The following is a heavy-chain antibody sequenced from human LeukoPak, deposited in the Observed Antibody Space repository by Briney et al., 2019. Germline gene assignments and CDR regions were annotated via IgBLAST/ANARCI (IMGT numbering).Heavy chain of an antibody. CDR1: GYTFTSYY. D-gene: IGHD6-19*01. V-gene: IGHV1-46*01. CDR2: INPSGGST. J-gene: IGHJ4*02. CDR3: ARGRSGWYQRDY. Sequence: ASVTVSCKASGYTFTSYYMHWVRQAPGQGLERMGIINPSGGSTSYAQKFQGRVTMTRDTSTSTVYMELSSLRSEDTAVYYCARGRSGWYQRDYWGQGTLVTVSS.